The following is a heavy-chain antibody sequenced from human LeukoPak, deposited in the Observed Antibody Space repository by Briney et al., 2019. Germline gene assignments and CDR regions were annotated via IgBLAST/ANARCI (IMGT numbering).Heavy chain of an antibody. J-gene: IGHJ5*02. CDR1: GYTFTGYY. CDR2: INPNSGGT. D-gene: IGHD1-26*01. V-gene: IGHV1-2*02. CDR3: ARSGSYAYNWFDP. Sequence: ASVKVSCKASGYTFTGYYLHWVRQAPGQGLEWMRWINPNSGGTNYAHKFQGRVTVTRDTSISTAYMELSRLRSDDTAVYYCARSGSYAYNWFDPWGQGTLVTVSS.